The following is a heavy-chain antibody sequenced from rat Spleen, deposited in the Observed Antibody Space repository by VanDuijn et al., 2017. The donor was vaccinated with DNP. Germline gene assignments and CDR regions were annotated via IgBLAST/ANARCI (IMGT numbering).Heavy chain of an antibody. J-gene: IGHJ3*01. D-gene: IGHD1-2*01. Sequence: EVQLVESGGGLVQPGNSLKLSCTASGFTFSDYAMAWVRQSLKKGLEWVAVIIYDGSNTHYRDSVKGRFTISRENAKNTLHLQMDSLRSEDTATYYCAAPDYNSYHDESNWFAYWGQGTLVTVSS. V-gene: IGHV5S10*01. CDR3: AAPDYNSYHDESNWFAY. CDR2: IIYDGSNT. CDR1: GFTFSDYA.